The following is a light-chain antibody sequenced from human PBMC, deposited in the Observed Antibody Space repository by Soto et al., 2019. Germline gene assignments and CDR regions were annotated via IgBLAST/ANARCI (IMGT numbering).Light chain of an antibody. V-gene: IGKV3-11*01. J-gene: IGKJ4*01. CDR3: QNRSNWPST. CDR1: QSVSSY. CDR2: DAS. Sequence: EIVLTQSPATLSLSPGERATLSCRASQSVSSYLAWYQQKPGQAPRLLIYDASNRATGIPARFSGSGSGTDFTPTITGLGPEDFAVYYCQNRSNWPSTFGGGTKGRSN.